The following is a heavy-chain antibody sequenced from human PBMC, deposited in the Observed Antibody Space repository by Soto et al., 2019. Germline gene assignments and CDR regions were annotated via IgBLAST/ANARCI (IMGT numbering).Heavy chain of an antibody. CDR1: GGTFGSYA. V-gene: IGHV1-69*01. Sequence: QVQLVQSGAEVKKPGSSVKVSCKASGGTFGSYAFSWVRQAPGQGLEWMVGIIPVSGAAHYAQTFQGRVTITANESTSTASMELSRLSSQDTAGYYWATALGCRSTSCTLDYWGQGTRVIVSS. D-gene: IGHD2-2*01. J-gene: IGHJ4*02. CDR2: IIPVSGAA. CDR3: ATALGCRSTSCTLDY.